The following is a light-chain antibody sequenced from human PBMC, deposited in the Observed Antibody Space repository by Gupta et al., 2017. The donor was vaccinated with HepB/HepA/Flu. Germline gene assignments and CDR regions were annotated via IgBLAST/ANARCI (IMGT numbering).Light chain of an antibody. V-gene: IGLV1-40*01. CDR1: SCNIGADYD. CDR3: QSYDSSLSGVV. Sequence: QPVLTQPPSLSLAPGQTVTISCTGSSCNIGADYDVHWYQQHPGTAPKLLIYDNSNRPSGVPDRFSGSKSGTSASLAITGLQAEDEADYYCQSYDSSLSGVVFGGGTKLTVL. CDR2: DNS. J-gene: IGLJ2*01.